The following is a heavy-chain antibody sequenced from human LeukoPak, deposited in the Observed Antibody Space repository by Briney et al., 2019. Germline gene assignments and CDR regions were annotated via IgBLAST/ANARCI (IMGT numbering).Heavy chain of an antibody. V-gene: IGHV3-74*01. CDR2: ISRDGSNT. CDR1: GFTFSNYW. CDR3: ARDESAYFDS. Sequence: GGSLRLSCAASGFTFSNYWMHWVRQAPGKGLVWVSHISRDGSNTFYTDSVKGRFTISRDNAKNTLSLQLNSLRAEDTAVYYCARDESAYFDSWGQGTLVTVSS. D-gene: IGHD4/OR15-4a*01. J-gene: IGHJ4*02.